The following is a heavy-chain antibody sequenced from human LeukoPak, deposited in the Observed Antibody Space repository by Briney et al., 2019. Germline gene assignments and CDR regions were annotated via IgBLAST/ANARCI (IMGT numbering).Heavy chain of an antibody. Sequence: GGSLRLSCAASAFIFSSYGMHWVRQAPGKGLEWVAYIHYDGSNKQYADSVKGRFSISRDSSKNVLYLQMNSLRDEDTAVYYCAKDRCSNGICCYYYYMDLWGKGTTVTISS. J-gene: IGHJ6*03. D-gene: IGHD2-15*01. CDR1: AFIFSSYG. CDR3: AKDRCSNGICCYYYYMDL. CDR2: IHYDGSNK. V-gene: IGHV3-30*02.